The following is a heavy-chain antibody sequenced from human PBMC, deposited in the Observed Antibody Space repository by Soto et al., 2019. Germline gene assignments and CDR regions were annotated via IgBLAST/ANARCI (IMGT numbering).Heavy chain of an antibody. Sequence: PSETLSLTCAVSGGSISSSNWWSWVRQPPGKGLEWIGEIYHSGSTNYNPSLKSRVTISVDKSKNQFSLKLSSVTAADTAVYYCARDYYYDSSSYFDYWGQGTLVTVSS. CDR3: ARDYYYDSSSYFDY. V-gene: IGHV4-4*02. CDR1: GGSISSSNW. J-gene: IGHJ4*02. D-gene: IGHD3-22*01. CDR2: IYHSGST.